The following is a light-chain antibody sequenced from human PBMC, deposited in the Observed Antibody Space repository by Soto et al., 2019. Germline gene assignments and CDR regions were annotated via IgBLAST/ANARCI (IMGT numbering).Light chain of an antibody. V-gene: IGKV1-5*03. J-gene: IGKJ1*01. CDR1: QTSNW. CDR3: QQYNNYSPRT. CDR2: KES. Sequence: DIQMTQSPSTLSASVGDRVTITCRASQTSNWLAWYQQKPGKAPKLLIYKESSLESGVPSRFSGSGSGTEFTLTISILQPADFATYYCQQYNNYSPRTFGQGTKVEIK.